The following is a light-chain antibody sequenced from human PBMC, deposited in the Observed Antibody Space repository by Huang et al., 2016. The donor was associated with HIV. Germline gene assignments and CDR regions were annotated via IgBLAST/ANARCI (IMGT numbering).Light chain of an antibody. V-gene: IGKV1-33*01. Sequence: DIQMTQSPSSLSASVGDRVTITCQASQDISNYLNWYQQKPGKATKLLIYDASNLETGVPSRFSGSGSGTYFTFTISSLQPEDIATYYCQHYDNLSLYTFGQGTKLEIK. J-gene: IGKJ2*01. CDR1: QDISNY. CDR3: QHYDNLSLYT. CDR2: DAS.